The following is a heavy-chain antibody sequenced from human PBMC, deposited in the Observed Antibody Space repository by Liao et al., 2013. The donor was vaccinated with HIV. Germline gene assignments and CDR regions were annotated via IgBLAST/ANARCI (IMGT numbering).Heavy chain of an antibody. Sequence: QLQLQESGPGLVKPSETLSLTCTVSGGSISSSIYHWGWIRQPPGKRLEWIATIYYSGSTYYGPSLQSRVTISADTSKNQVSLNLTSVTAADTAVYYCARGMYEDGFWTSYYMEGVLDTWGQGAQVIVSS. CDR3: ARGMYEDGFWTSYYMEGVLDT. CDR1: GGSISSSIYH. V-gene: IGHV4-39*07. CDR2: IYYSGST. D-gene: IGHD3/OR15-3a*01. J-gene: IGHJ4*02.